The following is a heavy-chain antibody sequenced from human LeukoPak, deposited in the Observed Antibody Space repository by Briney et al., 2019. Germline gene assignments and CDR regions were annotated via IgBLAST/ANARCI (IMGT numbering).Heavy chain of an antibody. CDR2: INPSGGST. CDR3: ARAGDLYYDSSGTDY. Sequence: ASVKVSCKASGYTFTSYYMHWVRQAPGQGLEWMGIINPSGGSTSYAQKLQGRVTMTTDTSTSTAYMELRSLRSDDTAVYYCARAGDLYYDSSGTDYWGQGTLVTVSS. CDR1: GYTFTSYY. J-gene: IGHJ4*02. V-gene: IGHV1-46*01. D-gene: IGHD3-22*01.